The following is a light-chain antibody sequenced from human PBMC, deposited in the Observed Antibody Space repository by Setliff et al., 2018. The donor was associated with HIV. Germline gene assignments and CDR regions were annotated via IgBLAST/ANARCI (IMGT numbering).Light chain of an antibody. CDR2: EVK. Sequence: LTQPASVSGSPGQSIAISCAGTTSDVGGYNYVSWYQQHPGKAPKLIIYEVKNRPSGVSNRFSGSKSGNTASLTISGLQAEDEADYYCSSYAITNTLPFGTGTKVTVL. CDR3: SSYAITNTLP. J-gene: IGLJ1*01. V-gene: IGLV2-14*01. CDR1: TSDVGGYNY.